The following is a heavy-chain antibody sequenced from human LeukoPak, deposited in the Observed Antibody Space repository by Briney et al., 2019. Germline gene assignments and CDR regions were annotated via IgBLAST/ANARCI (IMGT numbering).Heavy chain of an antibody. CDR3: ARERQDTIVHSGAFDI. D-gene: IGHD3-10*01. V-gene: IGHV3-30-3*01. CDR1: GFTFSTYF. CDR2: ISSDGSHT. J-gene: IGHJ3*02. Sequence: GGSLRLSCAASGFTFSTYFMHWVRQAPGKGLEWVAVISSDGSHTFYVESVKGRFTISRDNSKNTLYLQMNSLRAEDTAVYFCARERQDTIVHSGAFDIWGQGTMVTVSS.